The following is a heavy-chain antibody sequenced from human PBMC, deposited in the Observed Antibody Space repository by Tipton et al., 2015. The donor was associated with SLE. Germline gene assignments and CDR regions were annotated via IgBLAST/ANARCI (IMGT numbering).Heavy chain of an antibody. Sequence: SLRLSCTASGFTFGDYAMSWVRRAPGKGLEWVGFIRSKAYGGTTEYAASVKGRFTISRDDSKSIAYLQMNSLKTEDTAVYYCTLAAPRAPDYWGQGTLVTVSS. CDR2: IRSKAYGGTT. CDR1: GFTFGDYA. CDR3: TLAAPRAPDY. V-gene: IGHV3-49*04. J-gene: IGHJ4*02. D-gene: IGHD6-6*01.